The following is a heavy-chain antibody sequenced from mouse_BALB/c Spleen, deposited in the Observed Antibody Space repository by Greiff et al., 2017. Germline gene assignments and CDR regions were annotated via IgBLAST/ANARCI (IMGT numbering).Heavy chain of an antibody. D-gene: IGHD2-2*01. V-gene: IGHV1-7*01. CDR2: INPSTGYT. CDR3: AREAGYDDDWFAY. J-gene: IGHJ3*01. CDR1: GYTFTSYW. Sequence: QVQLKESGAELAKPGASVKMSCKASGYTFTSYWMHWVNQRPGQGLEWIGYINPSTGYTEYNQKFKDKATLTADKSSSTAYMQLSSLTSEDSAVYYCAREAGYDDDWFAYWGQGTLVTVSA.